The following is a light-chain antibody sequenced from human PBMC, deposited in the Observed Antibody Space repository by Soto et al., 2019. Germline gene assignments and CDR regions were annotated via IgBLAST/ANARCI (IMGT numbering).Light chain of an antibody. CDR1: SSNIGGNS. CDR3: GSWYSSMSAYV. Sequence: QSVMTQPPSVSAAPGQKVTISCSGSSSNIGGNSVSWYQQLPGTAPKLLIYDDDKRPSGIPDRFSGSKSGTSATLGITGFQTGDEADYYCGSWYSSMSAYVFATGTKLTGL. CDR2: DDD. V-gene: IGLV1-51*01. J-gene: IGLJ1*01.